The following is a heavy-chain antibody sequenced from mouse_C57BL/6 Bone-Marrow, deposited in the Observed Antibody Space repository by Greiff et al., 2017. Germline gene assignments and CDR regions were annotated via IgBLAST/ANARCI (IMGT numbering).Heavy chain of an antibody. Sequence: EVQLQQSGPGLVKPSQSLSLTCSVTGYSITSGYYWNWIRQFPGNKLEWMGYISYDGSNNYNPSLKNRISITRDTSKNQFFLKLNSVTTEDTATYYCARAFYYDYDGGCAYWGQGTLVTVSA. D-gene: IGHD2-4*01. CDR1: GYSITSGYY. CDR2: ISYDGSN. J-gene: IGHJ3*01. V-gene: IGHV3-6*01. CDR3: ARAFYYDYDGGCAY.